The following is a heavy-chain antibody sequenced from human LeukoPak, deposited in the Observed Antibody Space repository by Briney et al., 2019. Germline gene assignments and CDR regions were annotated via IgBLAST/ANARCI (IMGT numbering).Heavy chain of an antibody. Sequence: GGSLRLSCAASGFTFRNYVIHWVRQAPGKGLEWVAVTSSDLNVKLYADSVKGRFTISRDNSRSTLYLQMNSLKPEDTAIYYCAREGYYGSGSPPSLYFDYWGQGTLVTVSS. CDR3: AREGYYGSGSPPSLYFDY. J-gene: IGHJ4*02. CDR2: TSSDLNVK. D-gene: IGHD3-10*01. CDR1: GFTFRNYV. V-gene: IGHV3-30-3*01.